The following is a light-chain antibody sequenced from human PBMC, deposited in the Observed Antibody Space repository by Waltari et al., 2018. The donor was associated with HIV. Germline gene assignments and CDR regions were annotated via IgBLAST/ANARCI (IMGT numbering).Light chain of an antibody. CDR2: LAY. CDR1: QSRLHSNGYNY. Sequence: DIVMTQSPLSLPVTPGEPASISCRSSQSRLHSNGYNYVDWYLQKPGQSPKLLIYLAYNRASGVPDRFSGSASGTDVTLRISRVEAEDVGVYYCMQVLQTPITFGQGTRLEIK. J-gene: IGKJ5*01. V-gene: IGKV2-28*01. CDR3: MQVLQTPIT.